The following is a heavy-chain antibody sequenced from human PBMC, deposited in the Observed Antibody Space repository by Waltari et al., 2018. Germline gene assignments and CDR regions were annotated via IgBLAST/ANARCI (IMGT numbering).Heavy chain of an antibody. Sequence: QVQLQQWGAGLLKPSETLSLTCAVYGGSFSGYYWRWIRQPPGKGLEWIGEINHSGRTNYNPSLKSRVTISVDTSKNQFSLKLSSVTAADTAVYYCARGQDILTGSFFDYWGQGTLVTVSS. CDR3: ARGQDILTGSFFDY. J-gene: IGHJ4*02. D-gene: IGHD3-9*01. V-gene: IGHV4-34*01. CDR2: INHSGRT. CDR1: GGSFSGYY.